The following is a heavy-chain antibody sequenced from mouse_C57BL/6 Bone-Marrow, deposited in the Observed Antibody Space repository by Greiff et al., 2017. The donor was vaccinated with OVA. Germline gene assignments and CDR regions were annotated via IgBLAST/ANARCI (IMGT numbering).Heavy chain of an antibody. Sequence: VQLQQSGPGLVQPSQSLSITCTVSGFSFTSYGVHWVRQPPGTGLEWLGVIWSGGSTDYHAAFISSLSISKDNSKSQVFFKMNSLQADDTAIYYCAKEEGYGNRAWFAYWGQGTLVTVSA. D-gene: IGHD2-1*01. CDR1: GFSFTSYG. J-gene: IGHJ3*01. CDR2: IWSGGST. CDR3: AKEEGYGNRAWFAY. V-gene: IGHV2-4*01.